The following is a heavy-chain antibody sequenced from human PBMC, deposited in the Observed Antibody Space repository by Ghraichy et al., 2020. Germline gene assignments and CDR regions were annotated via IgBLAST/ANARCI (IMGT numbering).Heavy chain of an antibody. CDR3: ARQLSRRSYYMDV. CDR1: NGTISSSTFF. Sequence: ETLSLTCSLSNGTISSSTFFWGWIRQPPGRGLEWIASSFYTGSTYFNPSLKSRVTMSVDPSKNQFSLKLSSVTAADTAVYYCARQLSRRSYYMDVWGKGTTVTVSS. V-gene: IGHV4-39*01. CDR2: SFYTGST. J-gene: IGHJ6*03.